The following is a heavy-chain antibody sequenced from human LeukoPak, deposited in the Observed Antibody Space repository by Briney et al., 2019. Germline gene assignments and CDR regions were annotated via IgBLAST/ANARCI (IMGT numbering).Heavy chain of an antibody. V-gene: IGHV4-30-2*01. CDR1: GGSISSGGYY. CDR3: ARKVVPAAIRGGSFMDV. CDR2: IYHSGST. Sequence: SETLSLTCTVSGGSISSGGYYWSWIRQPPGKGLEWIGYIYHSGSTYYNPSLKSRVTISVDRSKNQFSLKLSSVTAAGTAVYYCARKVVPAAIRGGSFMDVWGKGTTVTVSS. D-gene: IGHD2-2*02. J-gene: IGHJ6*03.